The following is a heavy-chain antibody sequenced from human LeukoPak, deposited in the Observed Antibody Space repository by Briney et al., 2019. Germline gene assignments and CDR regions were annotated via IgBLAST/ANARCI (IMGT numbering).Heavy chain of an antibody. D-gene: IGHD5-12*01. Sequence: SVKVSCKASGGTFSSYAISWLRQAPGQGLEWVGGIIPIFGTANYAQKFQGRVTITADESTSTAYMELSSLRSEDTAVYYCAIHHSGYGHFDYWGQGSLVTVSS. CDR1: GGTFSSYA. CDR2: IIPIFGTA. V-gene: IGHV1-69*01. J-gene: IGHJ4*02. CDR3: AIHHSGYGHFDY.